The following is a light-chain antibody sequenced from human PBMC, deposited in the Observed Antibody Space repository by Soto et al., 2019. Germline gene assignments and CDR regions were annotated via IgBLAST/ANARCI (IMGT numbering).Light chain of an antibody. CDR1: QDIRNY. CDR3: QKYNSAPKT. Sequence: DIQMTQSPSSLSASVGDRVTITCRASQDIRNYLAWYQQKPGKVPKLLIYAASTLQSGVPSRFSGSGSGTDFTLTISRLQPEDVASYYCQKYNSAPKTFGQGTKVEIK. V-gene: IGKV1-27*01. J-gene: IGKJ1*01. CDR2: AAS.